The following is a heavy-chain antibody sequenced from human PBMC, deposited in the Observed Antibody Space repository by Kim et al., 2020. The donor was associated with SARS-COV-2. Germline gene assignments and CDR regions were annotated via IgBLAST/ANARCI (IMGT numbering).Heavy chain of an antibody. CDR2: IWFDGSNK. V-gene: IGHV3-33*01. J-gene: IGHJ4*02. CDR1: GFIFSNYG. Sequence: GGSLRLSCTASGFIFSNYGMHWVRQAPGKGLEWVAVIWFDGSNKYYAASVKGRFTISRDNSKNTLYLQMKSLRAEDTAVYYCPRDHQYGDNPHFEYWGQGMLVTVSS. CDR3: PRDHQYGDNPHFEY. D-gene: IGHD4-17*01.